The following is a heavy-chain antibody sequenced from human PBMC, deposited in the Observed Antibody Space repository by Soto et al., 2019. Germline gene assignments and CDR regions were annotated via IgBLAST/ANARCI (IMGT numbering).Heavy chain of an antibody. D-gene: IGHD2-21*02. CDR1: EFTFSNAW. Sequence: GSLRLSCAVSEFTFSNAWMSWVRQAPGKGLEWVGRIKTKTDGGTTDYAAPVKGRFTISRDDSKNTLYLQMNSLKTEDTAVYYCTTETAIVGIYYYYYGIDVWGQGTTLTVSS. V-gene: IGHV3-15*01. CDR2: IKTKTDGGTT. J-gene: IGHJ6*02. CDR3: TTETAIVGIYYYYYGIDV.